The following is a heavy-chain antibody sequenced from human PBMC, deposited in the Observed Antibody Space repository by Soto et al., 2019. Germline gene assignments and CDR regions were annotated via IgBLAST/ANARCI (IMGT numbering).Heavy chain of an antibody. CDR1: GGSISSGGYY. Sequence: QVQLQESGPGLVKPSQTLSLTCTVSGGSISSGGYYWSWIRQHPGKGLEWIGYIYYSGSTYYNPSLKSRVTISVDTSKNQFSLKLSSVTAADTAVYYCARDEVGMVRGQPHYYYGMDVWGQGTTVTVSS. V-gene: IGHV4-31*03. D-gene: IGHD3-10*01. CDR3: ARDEVGMVRGQPHYYYGMDV. CDR2: IYYSGST. J-gene: IGHJ6*02.